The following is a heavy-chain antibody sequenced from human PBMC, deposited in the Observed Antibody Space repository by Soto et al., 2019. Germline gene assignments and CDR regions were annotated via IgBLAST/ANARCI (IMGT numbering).Heavy chain of an antibody. V-gene: IGHV4-30-4*01. CDR2: IYYSGST. J-gene: IGHJ4*02. CDR3: ARDPYYDFWSGSSS. Sequence: SETLSLTCTVSGGSISSGDYYWSWIRQPPGKGLEWIGYIYYSGSTYYNAYLKSRVTISVDTSNNQFPLKLSSVTAADTAVYYCARDPYYDFWSGSSSGGQGTLVTVS. D-gene: IGHD3-3*01. CDR1: GGSISSGDYY.